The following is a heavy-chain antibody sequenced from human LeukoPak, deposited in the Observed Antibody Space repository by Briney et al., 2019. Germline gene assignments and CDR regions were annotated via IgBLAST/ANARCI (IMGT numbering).Heavy chain of an antibody. CDR2: TYYSGST. D-gene: IGHD2-15*01. Sequence: SETLSLTCTVSGGSISSYYWGWIRQPPGKWLEWIGSTYYSGSTYYNPSLKSRVTISVDTSKNQFSLKLSSVTAADTAVYYCARGVVAARTQVDYWGQGTLVTVSS. J-gene: IGHJ4*02. V-gene: IGHV4-39*07. CDR3: ARGVVAARTQVDY. CDR1: GGSISSYY.